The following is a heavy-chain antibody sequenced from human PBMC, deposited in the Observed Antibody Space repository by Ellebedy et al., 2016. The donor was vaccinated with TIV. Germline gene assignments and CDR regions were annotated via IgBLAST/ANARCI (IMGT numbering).Heavy chain of an antibody. CDR2: IIPLFGSP. Sequence: SVKVSXXPSGGTLINHVISWVRQAPGQGLEWMRGIIPLFGSPHYAQKFQGRVTISADESPSTPYMDVSSLTAEETAVYYCARGLQRNYYYGMDVWGQGTTVTVSS. CDR1: GGTLINHV. J-gene: IGHJ6*02. CDR3: ARGLQRNYYYGMDV. D-gene: IGHD5-18*01. V-gene: IGHV1-69*13.